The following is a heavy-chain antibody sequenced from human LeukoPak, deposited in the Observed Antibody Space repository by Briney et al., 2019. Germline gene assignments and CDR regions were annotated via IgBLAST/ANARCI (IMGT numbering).Heavy chain of an antibody. CDR3: ARDWNYYDNSGFYGEY. Sequence: GGSLRLSCAASGXTFSSYWVSWVRQGPGKGQEWVANIKQDGSQKFYVDSVKGRFTISRDNAKNSLYLQMNSLRDEDTAVYYCARDWNYYDNSGFYGEYWGQGTLVTVSS. D-gene: IGHD3-22*01. CDR2: IKQDGSQK. CDR1: GXTFSSYW. J-gene: IGHJ4*02. V-gene: IGHV3-7*04.